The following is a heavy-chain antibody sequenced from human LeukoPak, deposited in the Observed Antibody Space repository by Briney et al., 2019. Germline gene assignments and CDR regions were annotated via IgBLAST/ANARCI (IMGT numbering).Heavy chain of an antibody. CDR2: VNSNGGT. V-gene: IGHV4-59*01. J-gene: IGHJ3*02. D-gene: IGHD3-22*01. CDR3: ARRGPYDTSGYAFDI. Sequence: PSETLSLTCTVSGGSISTFSWNWIRQPPGQGLEWIGYVNSNGGTYNNPSLKSRVTVSLDMSKNQFSLKLSSATAAETAVYYCARRGPYDTSGYAFDIWGPGTVVTVSS. CDR1: GGSISTFS.